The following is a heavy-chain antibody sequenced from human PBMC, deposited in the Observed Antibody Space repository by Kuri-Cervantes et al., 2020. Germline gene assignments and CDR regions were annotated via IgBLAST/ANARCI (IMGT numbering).Heavy chain of an antibody. CDR2: ISAYNGDT. CDR1: GYTFPSYG. Sequence: ASVKVSCKASGYTFPSYGISWVRQAPGQGLEWMGWISAYNGDTNYAQKLQGRVTMTTDTSTSTAYMELRSLRSDDTAVYYCARDLGGASGYYYYYYMDVWGKGTTVTVSS. J-gene: IGHJ6*03. D-gene: IGHD1-26*01. CDR3: ARDLGGASGYYYYYYMDV. V-gene: IGHV1-18*01.